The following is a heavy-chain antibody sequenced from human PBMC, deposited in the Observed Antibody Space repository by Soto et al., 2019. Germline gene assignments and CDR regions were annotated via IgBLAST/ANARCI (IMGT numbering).Heavy chain of an antibody. CDR1: GFTFSSYS. J-gene: IGHJ6*02. V-gene: IGHV3-21*01. CDR2: ISSSSYI. D-gene: IGHD1-26*01. Sequence: GGSLRLSCAASGFTFSSYSMNWVRQAPGKGLEWVSSISSSSYIYYADSVKGRFTISRDNAKSSLYLQMNSLRAEDTAVYYCAREKNRGYYYYYGMDVWGQGTTVTVSS. CDR3: AREKNRGYYYYYGMDV.